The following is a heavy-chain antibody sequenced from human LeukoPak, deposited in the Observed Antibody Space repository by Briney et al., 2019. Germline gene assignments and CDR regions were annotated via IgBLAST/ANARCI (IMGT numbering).Heavy chain of an antibody. CDR3: ARGSSSWYVMVYY. Sequence: GGSLRLSCAASGFTFSSWVRQAPGKGLEWVANIKHDGSERYYVDSVKGRFTVSRDNAKNSLYLQMNSLRAGDTAVYYCARGSSSWYVMVYYWGQGTLVTVSS. V-gene: IGHV3-7*01. CDR1: GFTFSS. D-gene: IGHD6-13*01. J-gene: IGHJ4*02. CDR2: IKHDGSER.